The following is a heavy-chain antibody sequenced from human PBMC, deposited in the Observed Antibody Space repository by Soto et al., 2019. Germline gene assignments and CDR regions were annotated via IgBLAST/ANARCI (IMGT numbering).Heavy chain of an antibody. CDR2: ISGSGGRS. Sequence: EVQLLDSGGGLVQPGGSLRLSCAASGFTFSNYAMTWVRQGPGKGLEWVSGISGSGGRSYYEDSVKGRFTISRDNSKCTLYLQMNSQRAEDTAVYYCTKAYFIWTSEQPYYCDYWGQGTLVTVSS. CDR3: TKAYFIWTSEQPYYCDY. J-gene: IGHJ4*02. D-gene: IGHD2-2*01. CDR1: GFTFSNYA. V-gene: IGHV3-23*01.